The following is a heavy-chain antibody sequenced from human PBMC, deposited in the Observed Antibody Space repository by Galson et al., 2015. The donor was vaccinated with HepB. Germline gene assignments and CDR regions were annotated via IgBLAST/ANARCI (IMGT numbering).Heavy chain of an antibody. CDR3: AKGPNYYGMDV. CDR1: GFTFSSYG. CDR2: ISYDGSNK. V-gene: IGHV3-30*18. Sequence: SLRLSCAASGFTFSSYGMHWVRQAPGKGLEWVAVISYDGSNKYYADSVKGRFTISRDNSKNTLYLQMNSLRAEDTAVYYCAKGPNYYGMDVWGQGTTVTVSS. J-gene: IGHJ6*02.